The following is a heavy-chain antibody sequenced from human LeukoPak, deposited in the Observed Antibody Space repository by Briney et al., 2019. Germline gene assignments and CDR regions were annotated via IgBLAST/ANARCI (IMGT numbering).Heavy chain of an antibody. D-gene: IGHD3-10*01. CDR1: GFAFSSYW. Sequence: GGSLRLSGAASGFAFSSYWMHWVRQAPGKGLVWVSRIRSDGSTTYADSVKGRFTISRDNAKNTLYLQMNSLRAEHTAVYYCARVGYYASGPFSYFDYWGQGTLVTVSS. CDR3: ARVGYYASGPFSYFDY. V-gene: IGHV3-74*01. J-gene: IGHJ4*02. CDR2: IRSDGST.